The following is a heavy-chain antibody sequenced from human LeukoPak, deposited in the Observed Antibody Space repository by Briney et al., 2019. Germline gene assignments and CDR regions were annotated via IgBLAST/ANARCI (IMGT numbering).Heavy chain of an antibody. CDR1: GFTVSSNY. V-gene: IGHV3-53*04. Sequence: GGSLRLSCAASGFTVSSNYMSWVRQAPGKGLEWVSVIYSGGSTYYADSVKGRFTISRHNSKNTLYLQMNSLRAEDTAVYYCAREKATAVAGSTYYYYGMDVWGQGTTVTVSS. CDR2: IYSGGST. J-gene: IGHJ6*02. D-gene: IGHD6-19*01. CDR3: AREKATAVAGSTYYYYGMDV.